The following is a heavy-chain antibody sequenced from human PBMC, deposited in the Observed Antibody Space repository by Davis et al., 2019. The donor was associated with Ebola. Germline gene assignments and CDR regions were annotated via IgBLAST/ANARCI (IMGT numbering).Heavy chain of an antibody. CDR1: GFTFDDYT. CDR3: VTSIVVVPAAPTTSDY. CDR2: ISWDGGST. D-gene: IGHD2-2*01. J-gene: IGHJ4*02. Sequence: GGSLRLSCAASGFTFDDYTMHWVRQAPGKGLEWVSLISWDGGSTYYADSVKGRFTISRDNSKNSLYLQMNSLRTEDTALYYCVTSIVVVPAAPTTSDYWGQGTLVTVSS. V-gene: IGHV3-43*01.